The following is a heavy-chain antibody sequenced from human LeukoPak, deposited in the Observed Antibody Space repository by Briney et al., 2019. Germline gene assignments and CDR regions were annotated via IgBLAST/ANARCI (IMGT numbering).Heavy chain of an antibody. D-gene: IGHD6-13*01. V-gene: IGHV4-38-2*02. CDR3: ARDGYSSSWYWFDP. CDR1: GYSISSGYY. CDR2: IYHSGST. Sequence: SETLSLTCTVSGYSISSGYYWGWIRQPPGKGLEWIGSIYHSGSTYYNPSLKSRVTISVDTSKNQFSLKLSSVTAADTAVYYCARDGYSSSWYWFDPWGQGILVTVSS. J-gene: IGHJ5*02.